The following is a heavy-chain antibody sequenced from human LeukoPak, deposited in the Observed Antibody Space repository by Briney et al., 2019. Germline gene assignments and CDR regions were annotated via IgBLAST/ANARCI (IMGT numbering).Heavy chain of an antibody. V-gene: IGHV5-51*01. D-gene: IGHD2-15*01. J-gene: IGHJ4*02. CDR3: ARLPGYCTGGSCYFDY. CDR1: GYRFTSYW. CDR2: IYPGDSDT. Sequence: GESLKISCKASGYRFTSYWIGWVRQMPGKGLEWVGIIYPGDSDTRYSPSFQGQVTFSADKSISTTYLQWSSMKASDTAMYYCARLPGYCTGGSCYFDYWGQGTLVTVSS.